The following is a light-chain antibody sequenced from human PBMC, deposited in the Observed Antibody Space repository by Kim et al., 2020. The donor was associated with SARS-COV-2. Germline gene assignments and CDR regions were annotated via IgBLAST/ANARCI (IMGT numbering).Light chain of an antibody. V-gene: IGLV3-19*01. CDR2: GKN. CDR3: NSRDSSGKHVV. Sequence: ALGQTVRITCRGDSLRSYYASWYQQKPGQAPILVIYGKNNRPSGIPDRFSGSSSGNTASLTITGAQAEDEADYYCNSRDSSGKHVVFGGGTKVTVL. CDR1: SLRSYY. J-gene: IGLJ2*01.